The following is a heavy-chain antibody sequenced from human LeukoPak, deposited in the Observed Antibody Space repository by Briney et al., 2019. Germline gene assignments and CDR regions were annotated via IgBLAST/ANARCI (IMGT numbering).Heavy chain of an antibody. V-gene: IGHV4-59*01. Sequence: SETLSLTCAVYGGSFSGYYWSWIRQPPGKGLEWIGCIYYSGSTNYNPSLKSRVTISVDTSKNLFSLKLTSVTAADTAVYYCARVERGYNPIHFDYWGQGTLVTVSS. CDR3: ARVERGYNPIHFDY. CDR1: GGSFSGYY. CDR2: IYYSGST. J-gene: IGHJ4*02. D-gene: IGHD5-24*01.